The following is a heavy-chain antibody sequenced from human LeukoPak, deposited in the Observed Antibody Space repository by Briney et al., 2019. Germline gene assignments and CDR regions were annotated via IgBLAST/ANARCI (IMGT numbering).Heavy chain of an antibody. CDR2: IHYSGST. J-gene: IGHJ1*01. Sequence: SETLSLTCTVSGDSISSYYWSWIRQPPGKGLEWIGYIHYSGSTKYNPSLNSRVTISVDTSKNQFSLKLSSVTAADTAVYYCARSITSSWYGDFQHWGQGTLVTVSS. CDR1: GDSISSYY. D-gene: IGHD6-13*01. V-gene: IGHV4-59*01. CDR3: ARSITSSWYGDFQH.